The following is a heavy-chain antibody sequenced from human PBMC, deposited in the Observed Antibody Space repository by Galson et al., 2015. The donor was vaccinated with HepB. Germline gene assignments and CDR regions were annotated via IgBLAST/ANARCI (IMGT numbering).Heavy chain of an antibody. CDR2: IYYSGST. D-gene: IGHD6-6*01. CDR3: ARVFVGAARPVRVNTGLVDY. CDR1: GGSISSGDYY. J-gene: IGHJ4*02. V-gene: IGHV4-30-4*01. Sequence: TLSLTCTVSGGSISSGDYYWGWIRQPPGKGLEWIGYIYYSGSTYYNPSLKSRVTISVDTSKNQFSLKLSSVTAADTAVYYCARVFVGAARPVRVNTGLVDYWGQGTLVTVSS.